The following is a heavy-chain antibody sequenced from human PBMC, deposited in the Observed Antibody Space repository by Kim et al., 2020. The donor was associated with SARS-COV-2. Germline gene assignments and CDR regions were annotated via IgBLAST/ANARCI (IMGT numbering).Heavy chain of an antibody. J-gene: IGHJ4*02. D-gene: IGHD3-10*01. V-gene: IGHV3-15*01. Sequence: GGSLRLSCAASGFTFSNAWMSWVRQAPGKGLEWVGRIKSKTDGGTTDYAAPVKGRFTISRDDSKNTLYLQMNSLKTEDTAVYYCQVGLGGSGSYSVDYWGQGTLVTVSS. CDR3: QVGLGGSGSYSVDY. CDR2: IKSKTDGGTT. CDR1: GFTFSNAW.